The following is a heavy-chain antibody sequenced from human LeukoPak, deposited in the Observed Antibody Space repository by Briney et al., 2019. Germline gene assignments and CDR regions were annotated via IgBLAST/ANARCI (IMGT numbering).Heavy chain of an antibody. CDR2: ICNYGGYT. J-gene: IGHJ4*02. D-gene: IGHD2-15*01. CDR1: GFTLNSFA. Sequence: GGSLKISCSGSGFTLNSFAMSWVRQAPGEGLEWVSAICNYGGYTYHAGSVQGRFPLSRDNSKSTLCLQMNSLRAEDTAVYYCAKQLGYCSDGSCYFPYWGQGTLVTVSS. V-gene: IGHV3-23*01. CDR3: AKQLGYCSDGSCYFPY.